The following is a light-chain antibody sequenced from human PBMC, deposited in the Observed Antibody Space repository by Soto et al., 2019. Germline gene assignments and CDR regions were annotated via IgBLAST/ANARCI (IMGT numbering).Light chain of an antibody. Sequence: EIVLMQSTGTLSLSAGERATLSSRASQTLRRTYIAWYQQKPGMAPRLLIYDASSRATGISDRFSGSGSGTDFTLTIRRLEPEDFAVYYCQQYGSSPSFGGGTKVDIK. CDR3: QQYGSSPS. J-gene: IGKJ4*01. V-gene: IGKV3D-20*01. CDR1: QTLRRTY. CDR2: DAS.